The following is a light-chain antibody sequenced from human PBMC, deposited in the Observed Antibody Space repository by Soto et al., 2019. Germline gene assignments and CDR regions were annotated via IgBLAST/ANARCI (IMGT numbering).Light chain of an antibody. CDR3: QQSYSTPLT. V-gene: IGKV1-39*01. CDR2: AAS. Sequence: DIQMTQSPSSLSASVADRVTITCRASQDIGTDLGWYQQKPGKAPKLLIYAASSLQSGVPSRFSGSGSGTDFTLTISSLQPEDFATYYCQQSYSTPLTFGGGTKVDI. J-gene: IGKJ4*01. CDR1: QDIGTD.